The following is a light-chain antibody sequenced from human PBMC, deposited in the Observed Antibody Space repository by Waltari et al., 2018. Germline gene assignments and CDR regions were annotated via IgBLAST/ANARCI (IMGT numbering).Light chain of an antibody. CDR1: QNINTF. Sequence: VVLTQSPATLSLSAGEGATLSCRASQNINTFLAWYQQKPGQAPRLLIYDASNRATGVPVRFSGGGSGTDFTLTISSLEPADFAVYYCQQRAVWPPNFGGGTKVEIK. CDR3: QQRAVWPPN. V-gene: IGKV3-11*01. CDR2: DAS. J-gene: IGKJ4*01.